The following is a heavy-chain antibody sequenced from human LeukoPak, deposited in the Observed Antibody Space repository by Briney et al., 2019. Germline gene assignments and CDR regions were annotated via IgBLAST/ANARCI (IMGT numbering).Heavy chain of an antibody. J-gene: IGHJ3*02. V-gene: IGHV4-34*01. D-gene: IGHD3-3*01. CDR3: ARDFRGSVDAFDI. CDR1: GGSFSGYY. CDR2: INHSGST. Sequence: SETLSLTCAVYGGSFSGYYWSWTRQPPGRGLEWIGEINHSGSTNYNPSLKSRVSISVDTSKNQFSLKLSSVTAADTAVYYCARDFRGSVDAFDIWGQGTMVAVSS.